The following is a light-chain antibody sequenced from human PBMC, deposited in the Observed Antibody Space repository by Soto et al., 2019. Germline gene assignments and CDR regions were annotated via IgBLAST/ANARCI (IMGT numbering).Light chain of an antibody. V-gene: IGKV1-39*01. Sequence: DIQMTQSPSSLSASVGDRVNITCRASKSISSYLNWYQQKPGKAPKLLIYAASSLQSGVPSRFSGSGSGTDFTLTISILQSEDFSTYYCQQSYISPLTFGQGTKVDIK. CDR3: QQSYISPLT. CDR1: KSISSY. CDR2: AAS. J-gene: IGKJ1*01.